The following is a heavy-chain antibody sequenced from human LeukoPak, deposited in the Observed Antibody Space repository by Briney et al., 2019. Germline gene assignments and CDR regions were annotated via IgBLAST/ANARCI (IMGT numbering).Heavy chain of an antibody. CDR2: IRSSGSPI. CDR1: GFTFSSYS. D-gene: IGHD1-26*01. V-gene: IGHV3-48*02. Sequence: PGGSLRLSCAASGFTFSSYSMTWVRQAPGKGLEWISYIRSSGSPIYYADSVRDRFTISKDNAKNSLYLQMNCLRDEDTAVYYCARVAVGATRVDFDYWGQGTLVTVSS. J-gene: IGHJ4*02. CDR3: ARVAVGATRVDFDY.